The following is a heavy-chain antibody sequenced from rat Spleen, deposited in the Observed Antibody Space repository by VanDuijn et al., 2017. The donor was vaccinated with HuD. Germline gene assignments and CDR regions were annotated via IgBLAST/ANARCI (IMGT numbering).Heavy chain of an antibody. CDR1: GFSLTDYS. Sequence: EVQLKESGPGLVQPSQTLSLTCTVSGFSLTDYSVHWVRQPPGKGLEWMGVMWSGGSTAYNSALKSRLSISRDTSKSQVFLKMNNLQTEDTAMYFCARDPLLGAPFDYWGQGVMVTVSS. D-gene: IGHD5-1*01. V-gene: IGHV2S63*01. CDR2: MWSGGST. J-gene: IGHJ2*01. CDR3: ARDPLLGAPFDY.